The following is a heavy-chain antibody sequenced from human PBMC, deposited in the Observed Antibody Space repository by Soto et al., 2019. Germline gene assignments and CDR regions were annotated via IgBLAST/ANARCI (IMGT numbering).Heavy chain of an antibody. CDR1: GYMFVNYA. V-gene: IGHV1-46*01. CDR3: VRGGGTLDY. J-gene: IGHJ4*02. Sequence: QVQLVQSEGEVKKSGASVKVSCKASGYMFVNYAVYWVRQAPGQGLEWVGIISPRDGTTIYALKFQGRVTMTRDTSTSTLYMEMNSMRYEDTAVYYCVRGGGTLDYWGQGNLVTVSS. CDR2: ISPRDGTT.